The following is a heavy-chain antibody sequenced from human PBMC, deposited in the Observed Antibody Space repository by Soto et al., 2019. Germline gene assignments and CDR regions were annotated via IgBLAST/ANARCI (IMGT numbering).Heavy chain of an antibody. J-gene: IGHJ3*02. CDR1: GGSFSSYA. Sequence: SLRVSCKASGGSFSSYAISWVRQAPGQGLEWMGGIIPIFGTANYAQKFQGRVTITADESTSTAYMELSSLRSEDTAVYYCARGEWLVLYAFDIWGQGTMVTVSS. CDR3: ARGEWLVLYAFDI. V-gene: IGHV1-69*13. D-gene: IGHD6-19*01. CDR2: IIPIFGTA.